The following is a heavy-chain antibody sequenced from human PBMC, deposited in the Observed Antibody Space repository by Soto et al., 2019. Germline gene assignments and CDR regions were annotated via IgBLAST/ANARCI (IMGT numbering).Heavy chain of an antibody. CDR3: ASSDGGIAVAGQWYYFDY. CDR1: GGSFSGYY. Sequence: SETLSLTGAVYGGSFSGYYWSWIRQPPGKGLEWIGEINHSGSTNYNPSLKSRVTISVDTSKNQFSLKLSSVTAADTAVYYCASSDGGIAVAGQWYYFDYWGQGTLLTVS. D-gene: IGHD6-19*01. CDR2: INHSGST. J-gene: IGHJ4*02. V-gene: IGHV4-34*01.